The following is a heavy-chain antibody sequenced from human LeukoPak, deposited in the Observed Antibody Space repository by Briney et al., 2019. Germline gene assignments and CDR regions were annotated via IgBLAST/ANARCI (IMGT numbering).Heavy chain of an antibody. D-gene: IGHD2-21*02. J-gene: IGHJ5*02. Sequence: PGGSLRLSCAASGFTVSSNYMSWVRQAPGKGLEWASAIYSGGSTYYADSVKGRFTISRDNSKNTLYLQMNSLRAEDTAVYYCATEFLVVTTGGWFDPWGQGTLVTVSS. CDR3: ATEFLVVTTGGWFDP. CDR1: GFTVSSNY. V-gene: IGHV3-66*01. CDR2: IYSGGST.